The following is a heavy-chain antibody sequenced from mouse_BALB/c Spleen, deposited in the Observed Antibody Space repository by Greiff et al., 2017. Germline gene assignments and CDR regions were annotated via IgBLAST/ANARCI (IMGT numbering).Heavy chain of an antibody. J-gene: IGHJ3*01. Sequence: QVQLKQSGPELVKPGASVRISCKASGYTFTSYYIHWVKQRPGQGLEWIGWIYPGNVNTKYNEKFKGKATLTADKSSSTAYMQLSSLTSEDSAVYFCARPYYGSWFAYWGQGTLVTVSA. CDR1: GYTFTSYY. V-gene: IGHV1S56*01. D-gene: IGHD1-2*01. CDR3: ARPYYGSWFAY. CDR2: IYPGNVNT.